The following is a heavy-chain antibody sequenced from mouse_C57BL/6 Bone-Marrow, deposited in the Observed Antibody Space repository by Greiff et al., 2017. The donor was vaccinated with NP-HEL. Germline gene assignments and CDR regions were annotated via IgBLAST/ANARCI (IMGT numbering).Heavy chain of an antibody. Sequence: VKVVESGAELARPGASVKMSCKASGYTFTSYTMHWVKQRPGQGLEWIGYINPSSGYTKYNQKFKEKPTLTADKYSSTAYMQLSSLTSDDSAVYYCARSSGYFFWYFDFWGTGTTVTVSS. CDR2: INPSSGYT. D-gene: IGHD2-3*01. CDR1: GYTFTSYT. CDR3: ARSSGYFFWYFDF. J-gene: IGHJ1*03. V-gene: IGHV1-4*01.